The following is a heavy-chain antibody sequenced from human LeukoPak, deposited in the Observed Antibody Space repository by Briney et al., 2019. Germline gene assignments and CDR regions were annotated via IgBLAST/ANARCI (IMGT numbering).Heavy chain of an antibody. CDR3: AREQRTTGNNY. Sequence: SSETLSLTCTVSGGSISSSSYYWGWIRQPPGKGLEWIGSIYYSGSTYYNPSLKSRVTISVDTSKNQFSLKLSSVTAADTAVYYCAREQRTTGNNYWGQGTLVTVSS. J-gene: IGHJ4*02. D-gene: IGHD1-1*01. CDR2: IYYSGST. CDR1: GGSISSSSYY. V-gene: IGHV4-39*07.